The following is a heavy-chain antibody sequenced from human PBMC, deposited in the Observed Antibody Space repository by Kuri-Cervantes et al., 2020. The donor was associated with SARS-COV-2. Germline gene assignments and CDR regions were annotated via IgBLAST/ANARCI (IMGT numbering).Heavy chain of an antibody. J-gene: IGHJ4*02. Sequence: SGPTLVKPTETLTLTCTVSGFSLSNARMGVSWIRQPPGKALEWLAHIFSNDEKSYSTSLKSRLTISKDTSKSQVVLTMTNMDPVDTATYYCAHTSTTVTTLYDYWGQGTLVTVSS. V-gene: IGHV2-26*01. CDR2: IFSNDEK. CDR1: GFSLSNARMG. D-gene: IGHD4-17*01. CDR3: AHTSTTVTTLYDY.